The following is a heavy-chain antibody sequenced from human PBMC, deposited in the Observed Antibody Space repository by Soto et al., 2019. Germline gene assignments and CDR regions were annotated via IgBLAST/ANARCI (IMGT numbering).Heavy chain of an antibody. CDR1: GFTFTSSA. J-gene: IGHJ6*02. Sequence: SVKVSFKASGFTFTSSAVQWVRQARGQRLEWIGWIVVGSGNTNYAQKFQERVTITRDMSTSTAYMELSSLRSEDTAVYYCAATYYDILTGSMDYYGMDVWGQGTTVTVS. D-gene: IGHD3-9*01. CDR2: IVVGSGNT. CDR3: AATYYDILTGSMDYYGMDV. V-gene: IGHV1-58*01.